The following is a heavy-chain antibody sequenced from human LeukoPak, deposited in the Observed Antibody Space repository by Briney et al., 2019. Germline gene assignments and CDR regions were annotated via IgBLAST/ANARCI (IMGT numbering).Heavy chain of an antibody. D-gene: IGHD3-22*01. Sequence: GGSLRLSCAASGFTFSSYAMNWVRQAPGKGLEWVSSISRGSDHIFYADSMKGRFTISRDNAKNSLYLQRNSLGAEDTAVYYCARPYDTRGYFPDYWGQGTLVTVSS. V-gene: IGHV3-21*01. CDR1: GFTFSSYA. CDR3: ARPYDTRGYFPDY. CDR2: ISRGSDHI. J-gene: IGHJ4*02.